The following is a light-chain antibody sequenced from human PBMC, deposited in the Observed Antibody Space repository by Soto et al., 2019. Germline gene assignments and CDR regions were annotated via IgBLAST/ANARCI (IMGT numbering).Light chain of an antibody. V-gene: IGKV1-33*01. Sequence: DIQMTQSPSSLSASVGDRVTITCQASQDISNYLNWYQQKPGKAPKLLIYDASNLETGVPSRFSGSGSGTDFTFTISSLQPEDIATYYCQQYDNLPIFTFGPGTKADIK. CDR1: QDISNY. CDR2: DAS. J-gene: IGKJ3*01. CDR3: QQYDNLPIFT.